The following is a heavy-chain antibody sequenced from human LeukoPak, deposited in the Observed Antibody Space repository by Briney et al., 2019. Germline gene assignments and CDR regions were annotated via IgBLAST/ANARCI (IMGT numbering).Heavy chain of an antibody. CDR3: ARDPQLKAFDI. J-gene: IGHJ3*02. V-gene: IGHV4-59*01. CDR1: GGSISSYY. Sequence: SETLSLTCTVSGGSISSYYWSWFRQPPGKGLEWIGYIYYSGSTNYNPSLKSRVTISVDTSKNQFSLKLSSVTAADTAVYYCARDPQLKAFDIWGQGTMVTVSS. CDR2: IYYSGST.